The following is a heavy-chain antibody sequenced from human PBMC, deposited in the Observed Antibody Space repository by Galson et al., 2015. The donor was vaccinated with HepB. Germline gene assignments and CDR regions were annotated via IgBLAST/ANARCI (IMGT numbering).Heavy chain of an antibody. J-gene: IGHJ4*02. D-gene: IGHD6-19*01. V-gene: IGHV3-30-3*01. CDR1: GFTFSSYA. CDR3: ARDGAQPAYSSGWYSFNYFDY. Sequence: SLRLSCAASGFTFSSYAMHWVRQAPGKGLEWAAVISYDGSNKYYADSVKGRFTISRDNSKNTLYLQMNSLRAEDTAVYYCARDGAQPAYSSGWYSFNYFDYWGQGTLVTVSS. CDR2: ISYDGSNK.